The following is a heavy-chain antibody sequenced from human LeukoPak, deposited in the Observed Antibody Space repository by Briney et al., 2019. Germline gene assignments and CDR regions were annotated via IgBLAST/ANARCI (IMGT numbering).Heavy chain of an antibody. D-gene: IGHD5-24*01. J-gene: IGHJ6*03. Sequence: PGGSLRLSCAASGFTFSSYAMSWVRQAPGKGLEWVSAICGSGGSTYYADSVKRRFTISRDNSKNTLYLQMNSLRAEDTAVYYCAKARRRVEMATIGDYYYYMDVWGKGTTVTVSS. V-gene: IGHV3-23*01. CDR3: AKARRRVEMATIGDYYYYMDV. CDR1: GFTFSSYA. CDR2: ICGSGGST.